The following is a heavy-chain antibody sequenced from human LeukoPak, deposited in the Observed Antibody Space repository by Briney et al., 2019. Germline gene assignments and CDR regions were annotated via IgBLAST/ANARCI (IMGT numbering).Heavy chain of an antibody. CDR3: ARGALQPQIDY. CDR1: GGSISSGGYY. V-gene: IGHV4-31*03. J-gene: IGHJ4*02. CDR2: IYYSGST. Sequence: NSSETLSLTCTVSGGSISSGGYYWSWIRQHPGKGLEWIGYIYYSGSTYYNPSLKSRVTISVDTSKNQFSLKLSSVTAADTAVYYCARGALQPQIDYWGQGTLVTVSS.